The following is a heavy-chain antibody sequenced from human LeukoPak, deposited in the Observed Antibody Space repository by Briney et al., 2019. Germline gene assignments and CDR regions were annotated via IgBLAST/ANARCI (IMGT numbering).Heavy chain of an antibody. CDR1: GGSISSSSYY. CDR3: ARGSLRLMNGAFDI. D-gene: IGHD3-16*01. J-gene: IGHJ3*02. CDR2: IYYSGST. V-gene: IGHV4-39*07. Sequence: PSETLSLTCTVSGGSISSSSYYWGWIRQPPGKGLEWIGSIYYSGSTYYNPSLKSRVTISVDTSKNQFSLKLSSVTAADTAVYYCARGSLRLMNGAFDIWGQGTMVTVSS.